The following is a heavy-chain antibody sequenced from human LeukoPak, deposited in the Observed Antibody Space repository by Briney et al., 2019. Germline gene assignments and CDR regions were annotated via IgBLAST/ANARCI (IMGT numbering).Heavy chain of an antibody. CDR2: IYYSGST. CDR3: ASIGIVAKVNY. D-gene: IGHD1-26*01. CDR1: GGSISSGGYY. J-gene: IGHJ4*02. V-gene: IGHV4-31*03. Sequence: SQTLSLTCTVSGGSISSGGYYWSWIRQHPGKGLEWIGYIYYSGSTYYNPSLKSRVTISVDTSKNQFSLKLSSVTAADTAVYYCASIGIVAKVNYWGQGTLVTVSS.